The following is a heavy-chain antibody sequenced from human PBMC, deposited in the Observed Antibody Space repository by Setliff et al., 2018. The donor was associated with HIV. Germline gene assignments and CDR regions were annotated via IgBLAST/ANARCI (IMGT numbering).Heavy chain of an antibody. J-gene: IGHJ4*02. Sequence: ASVKVSCKASGYIFTSYGITWVRQAPGQGLEWMGWISAYNGNTNYAQKLQGRVTMTTDTSTSTAYMELGSLRSDDTAVYYCARINDYGGNEGYFDYWGQGTLVTVSS. CDR1: GYIFTSYG. CDR2: ISAYNGNT. CDR3: ARINDYGGNEGYFDY. V-gene: IGHV1-18*01. D-gene: IGHD4-17*01.